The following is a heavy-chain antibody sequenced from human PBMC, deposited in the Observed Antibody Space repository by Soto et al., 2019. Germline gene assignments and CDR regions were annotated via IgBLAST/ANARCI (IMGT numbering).Heavy chain of an antibody. CDR1: GGSLSGYY. J-gene: IGHJ4*02. V-gene: IGHV4-59*12. CDR3: ASLTGGPEGLLRFDY. CDR2: IYYSGST. D-gene: IGHD2-21*02. Sequence: PSETLSLTCTVSGGSLSGYYGSWIRQPPGKGLEWIGDIYYSGSTNYNPPLNIRVTISVDTSKNQFSLKLSSVTAADTAVYYCASLTGGPEGLLRFDYWGQGTLVTVSS.